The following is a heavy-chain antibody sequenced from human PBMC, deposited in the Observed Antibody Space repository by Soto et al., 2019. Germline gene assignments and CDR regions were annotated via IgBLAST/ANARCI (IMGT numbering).Heavy chain of an antibody. Sequence: EVQLVESGGGLVQPGGSLRLSCAASGFTFSSYSMNWVRQAPGKGLEWVSYISFSSSTIFYADSVRGRFTISRDNAKNSLYLQMNTRRDEYTAVYYCAGDNGMAGSFDPWGQGTLFTVSS. J-gene: IGHJ5*02. CDR2: ISFSSSTI. CDR3: AGDNGMAGSFDP. V-gene: IGHV3-48*02. CDR1: GFTFSSYS. D-gene: IGHD2-8*01.